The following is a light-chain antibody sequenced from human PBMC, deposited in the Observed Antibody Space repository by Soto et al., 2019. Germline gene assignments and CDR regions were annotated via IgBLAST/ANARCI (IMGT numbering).Light chain of an antibody. J-gene: IGLJ1*01. CDR2: DVS. Sequence: QSVLTQPASVSGSPGQSITISCTGTSSDVGGYNYVSWYQQHPGKAPKLMIYDVSNRPSGVSNRFSGSKSGNTASLTFSGLQAEDEADYYCSSYTSSTFYVFGTGTKVTVL. CDR1: SSDVGGYNY. CDR3: SSYTSSTFYV. V-gene: IGLV2-14*01.